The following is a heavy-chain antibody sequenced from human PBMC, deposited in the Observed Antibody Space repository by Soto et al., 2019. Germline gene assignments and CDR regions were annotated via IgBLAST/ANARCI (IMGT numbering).Heavy chain of an antibody. CDR1: GFTFSSYA. Sequence: QVQLVESGGGVVQPGSSLRLSCAASGFTFSSYAMHWVRQAPGRVLEWVAVISYDGSNKYYADTVKGRLTISRDNSKNTMYLEMNIPRAEDTAVYYGARDDGDSSGYAFDYWGQGTLVTVSS. V-gene: IGHV3-30-3*01. CDR2: ISYDGSNK. CDR3: ARDDGDSSGYAFDY. D-gene: IGHD3-22*01. J-gene: IGHJ4*02.